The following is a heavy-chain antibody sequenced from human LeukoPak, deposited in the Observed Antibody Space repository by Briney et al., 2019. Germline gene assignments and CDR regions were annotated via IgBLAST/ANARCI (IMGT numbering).Heavy chain of an antibody. J-gene: IGHJ4*02. CDR3: AREYRGSRFPIDY. D-gene: IGHD3-10*01. CDR2: ISYDGSNK. Sequence: PGGSLRLSCAASGFTFSSYSMNWVRQAPGKGLEWVAIISYDGSNKYHADSVKGRYTISRDNSKNTLYLQMNSLRVEDTAVYYCAREYRGSRFPIDYWGQGTLVIVSS. CDR1: GFTFSSYS. V-gene: IGHV3-30*03.